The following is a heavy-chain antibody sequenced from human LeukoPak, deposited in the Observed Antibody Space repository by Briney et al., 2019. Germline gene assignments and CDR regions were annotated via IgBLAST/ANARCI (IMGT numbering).Heavy chain of an antibody. Sequence: GGSLRLSCAASGFTVSSNYMSWVRQAPGKGLEWVSSISSSSSYIYYADSVKGRFTISRDNAKNSLYLQMNSLRAEDTAVYYCARDRGAAPPNWFDPWGQGTLVTVSS. J-gene: IGHJ5*02. CDR1: GFTVSSNY. D-gene: IGHD6-6*01. CDR2: ISSSSSYI. V-gene: IGHV3-21*01. CDR3: ARDRGAAPPNWFDP.